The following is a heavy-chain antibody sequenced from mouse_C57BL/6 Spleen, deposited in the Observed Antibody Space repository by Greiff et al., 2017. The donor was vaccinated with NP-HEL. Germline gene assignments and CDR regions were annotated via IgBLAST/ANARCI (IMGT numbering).Heavy chain of an antibody. CDR2: FYPGSGSI. CDR1: GYTFTEYT. CDR3: ARHEGRGYGNYYAMDY. V-gene: IGHV1-62-2*01. J-gene: IGHJ4*01. D-gene: IGHD2-1*01. Sequence: VQLQESGAELVKPGASVKLSCKASGYTFTEYTIHWVKQRSGQGLEWIGWFYPGSGSIKYNEKFKDKATLTADKSSSTVYMELSRLTSEDSAVYFCARHEGRGYGNYYAMDYWGQGTSVTVSS.